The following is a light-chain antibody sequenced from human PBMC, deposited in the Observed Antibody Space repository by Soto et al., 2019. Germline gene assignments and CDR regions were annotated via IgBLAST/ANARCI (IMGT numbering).Light chain of an antibody. V-gene: IGKV1-5*03. J-gene: IGKJ1*01. CDR3: QQYGSYWT. CDR2: KAS. Sequence: DIQMTQSPATLSASLGDRVTITCRASQSISSWLAWYQQKPGKAPKLLINKASSLESGVPSRLSGSGSGTEFTLTISSLQPDDFATYYCQQYGSYWTFGQGTKVDIK. CDR1: QSISSW.